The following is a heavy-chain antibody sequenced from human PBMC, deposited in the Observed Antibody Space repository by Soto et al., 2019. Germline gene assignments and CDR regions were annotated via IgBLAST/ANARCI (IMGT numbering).Heavy chain of an antibody. J-gene: IGHJ4*02. V-gene: IGHV3-23*01. CDR1: GFTLSSYA. CDR2: ISGSDDST. CDR3: AKGKPGVILAVPLDC. Sequence: SGGGLVQPGGSLRLTCAVYGFTLSSYAMNWVRQAPGKGLEWVSGISGSDDSTRYADSAKGRFTISRDNSKNTLYLQMNSLRVEDTAVYYCAKGKPGVILAVPLDCWGQGSLVTVSS. D-gene: IGHD2-2*01.